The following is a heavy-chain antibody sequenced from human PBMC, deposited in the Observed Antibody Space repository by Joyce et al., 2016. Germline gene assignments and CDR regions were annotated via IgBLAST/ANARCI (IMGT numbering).Heavy chain of an antibody. CDR3: ARRSGIPAGRRPGAFDM. Sequence: QEQLEESGGGVVQQGTSLRLSCTASGSIFSGYAMNWVRQAPGKGLEWVAIISYDGPNKFYADSVRGRFTISRDNYKNTLFSQMNSLTIEDAGVYYCARRSGIPAGRRPGAFDMWGQGTVVTVSS. CDR1: GSIFSGYA. D-gene: IGHD6-13*01. V-gene: IGHV3-30*04. CDR2: ISYDGPNK. J-gene: IGHJ3*02.